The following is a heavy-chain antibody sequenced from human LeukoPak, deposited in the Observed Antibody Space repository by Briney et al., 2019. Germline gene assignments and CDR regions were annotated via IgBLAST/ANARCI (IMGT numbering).Heavy chain of an antibody. D-gene: IGHD3-22*01. J-gene: IGHJ4*02. CDR2: ISASGGFR. CDR1: GFTFSSFA. V-gene: IGHV3-23*01. CDR3: AKAFYFDSSGYSHFDY. Sequence: QSGGSLRLSCAASGFTFSSFAMSWVRQSPGKGLEWVSAISASGGFRYYADSVKGRFTISRDNSKNTLYLQMNSLGAEDTAVYYCAKAFYFDSSGYSHFDYWGQGTLVTVSS.